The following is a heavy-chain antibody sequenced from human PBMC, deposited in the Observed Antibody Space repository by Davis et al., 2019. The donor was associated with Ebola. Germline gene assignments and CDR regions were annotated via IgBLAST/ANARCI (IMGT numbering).Heavy chain of an antibody. V-gene: IGHV1-18*01. CDR1: GGTFSSYA. J-gene: IGHJ5*02. CDR2: ISAYNGNT. D-gene: IGHD3-10*01. Sequence: ASVKVSCKASGGTFSSYAISWVRQAPGQGLEWMGWISAYNGNTNYAQKLQGRVTMTTDTSTSTAYMELRSLRSDDTAVYYCARALWFGELSILRMGFDPWGQGTLVTVSS. CDR3: ARALWFGELSILRMGFDP.